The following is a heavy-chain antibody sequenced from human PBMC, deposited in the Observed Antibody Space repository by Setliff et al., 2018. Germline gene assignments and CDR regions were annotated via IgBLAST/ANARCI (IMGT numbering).Heavy chain of an antibody. D-gene: IGHD4-4*01. Sequence: ASVKVSCKAYGGSFNTYAISWVRQAPGQGLEWLGGIIPVFGATNYAQKFQGRLTITTDKPTTTAYMELSSLRSDDTAVYYCATEGGSTITRHYMDVWGKGTTVTVSS. CDR2: IIPVFGAT. CDR1: GGSFNTYA. CDR3: ATEGGSTITRHYMDV. V-gene: IGHV1-69*05. J-gene: IGHJ6*03.